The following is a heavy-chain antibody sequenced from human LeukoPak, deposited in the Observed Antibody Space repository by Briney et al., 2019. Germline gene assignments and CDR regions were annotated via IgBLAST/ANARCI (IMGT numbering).Heavy chain of an antibody. CDR1: GFTFSNYW. Sequence: PGGSLRLSCAASGFTFSNYWMSWVRQAPGKGLEWVANIKPDGSEKYCVDSVKGRFSISRDNVRNVLYLQMNNLRAGDTALYYCAWGDFWSGDYTDAFDVWGQGTAVTVSA. D-gene: IGHD3-3*01. CDR3: AWGDFWSGDYTDAFDV. CDR2: IKPDGSEK. J-gene: IGHJ3*01. V-gene: IGHV3-7*04.